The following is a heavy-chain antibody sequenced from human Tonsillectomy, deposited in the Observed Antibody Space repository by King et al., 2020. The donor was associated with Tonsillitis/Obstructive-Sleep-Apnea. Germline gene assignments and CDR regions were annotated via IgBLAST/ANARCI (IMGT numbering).Heavy chain of an antibody. Sequence: VQLVESGGGLVQPGRSLRLSCSASGFTFGDYPLSWVRQAPGEGLEWVGFIRSKPYGGTTEYAASVKGRFTISRDDYKSIAYLQMKSLKTEDTAVYYCTSPFLTGKTLLIYYYYYMVVWGKGTTVTVSS. J-gene: IGHJ6*03. V-gene: IGHV3-49*04. CDR2: IRSKPYGGTT. D-gene: IGHD7-27*01. CDR3: TSPFLTGKTLLIYYYYYMVV. CDR1: GFTFGDYP.